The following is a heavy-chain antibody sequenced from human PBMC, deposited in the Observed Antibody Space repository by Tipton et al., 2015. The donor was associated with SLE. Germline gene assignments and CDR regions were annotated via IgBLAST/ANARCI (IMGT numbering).Heavy chain of an antibody. CDR2: IKQDESEK. J-gene: IGHJ4*02. Sequence: SLRLSCSGSGFTFGNYAMSWVRQAPGKGLEWVANIKQDESEKYYVDSVKGRFTISRDNAKNSLYLQMNSLRAEDTAVYYCARRYFDYWGQGTLVTVSS. CDR1: GFTFGNYA. CDR3: ARRYFDY. V-gene: IGHV3-7*01.